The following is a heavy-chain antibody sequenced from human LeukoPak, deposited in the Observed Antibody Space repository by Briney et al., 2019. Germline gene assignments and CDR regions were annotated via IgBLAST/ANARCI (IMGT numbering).Heavy chain of an antibody. V-gene: IGHV1-2*02. CDR1: GYTFTGYY. D-gene: IGHD1-26*01. CDR2: INPNSGGT. CDR3: ARGVRLVDVSGSYEN. Sequence: ASVKVSCKASGYTFTGYYMHWVRQGPGQGLGWMGWINPNSGGTNYAQKFQGRVTMTRDTSISTAYMELSRLRSDDTAVYYCARGVRLVDVSGSYENWGQGTLVTVSS. J-gene: IGHJ4*02.